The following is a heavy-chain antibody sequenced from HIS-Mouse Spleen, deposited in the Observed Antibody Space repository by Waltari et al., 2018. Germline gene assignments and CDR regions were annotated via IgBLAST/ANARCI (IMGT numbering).Heavy chain of an antibody. CDR3: ARDGYSGYGHDAFDI. CDR1: GGSISSSSSH. V-gene: IGHV4-39*07. D-gene: IGHD5-12*01. Sequence: QLQLQESGPGLVKPSETLSLPCTVSGGSISSSSSHWGWIRQPPGKGLEWIGSIYYSGRTYYNPSLKSRVTISVDTSKNQFSLKLSSVTAADTAVYYCARDGYSGYGHDAFDIWGQGTMVTVSS. CDR2: IYYSGRT. J-gene: IGHJ3*02.